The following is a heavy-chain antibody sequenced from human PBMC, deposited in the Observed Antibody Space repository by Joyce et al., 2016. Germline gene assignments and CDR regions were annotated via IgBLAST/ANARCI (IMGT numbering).Heavy chain of an antibody. V-gene: IGHV1-2*02. CDR3: ARTTILPIRIPPDY. J-gene: IGHJ4*02. D-gene: IGHD1-1*01. CDR2: VNAKNGDK. CDR1: GYTYTAFY. Sequence: QVQLVQSGAEVKKPGASVKVACKASGYTYTAFYMHWVRQAPGQGLEWMGGVNAKNGDKDYAQKFQGRVTMTRDTSISTAYMELSSLRSDDTAVYYCARTTILPIRIPPDYWGQGTLFTVSS.